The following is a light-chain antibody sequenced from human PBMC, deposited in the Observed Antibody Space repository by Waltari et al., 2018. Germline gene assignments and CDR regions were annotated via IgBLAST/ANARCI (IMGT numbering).Light chain of an antibody. J-gene: IGKJ4*01. CDR2: DTS. V-gene: IGKV3-11*01. CDR3: QQRSNWPPLLT. CDR1: QSVSRY. Sequence: IVLTQSPATLSLSPGERATLPCRASQSVSRYLAWYQQKPGQAPRLLIYDTSSRATGIPARFSGSGSETDFTLTISSLEPEDSAVYYCQQRSNWPPLLTFGGGTKVEI.